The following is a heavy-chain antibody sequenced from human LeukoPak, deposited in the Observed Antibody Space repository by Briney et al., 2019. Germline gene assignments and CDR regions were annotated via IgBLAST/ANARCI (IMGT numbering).Heavy chain of an antibody. CDR1: GGSFSGYY. CDR2: INHSGST. D-gene: IGHD3-3*01. J-gene: IGHJ4*02. Sequence: ASETLSLTCAVYGGSFSGYYWSWIRQPPGKGLEWIGEINHSGSTNYNPSLKSRATISVDTSKNQFSLRLGSVTAADTAVYYCARGPRNYDFWSGYRPYDYWGQGTLVTVSS. CDR3: ARGPRNYDFWSGYRPYDY. V-gene: IGHV4-34*01.